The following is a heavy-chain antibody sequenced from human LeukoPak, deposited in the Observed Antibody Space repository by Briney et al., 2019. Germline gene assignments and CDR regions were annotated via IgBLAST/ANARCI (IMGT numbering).Heavy chain of an antibody. V-gene: IGHV3-23*01. CDR1: GFNFRNYA. CDR3: ATWSNAWEFDY. CDR2: ISRSGDST. Sequence: GGSLRLSCAASGFNFRNYAMSWVRQAPGKGLEWVSTISRSGDSTDYADSVKGRFTISRDNTKNSLYLRMSSLRAEDTAVYYCATWSNAWEFDYWGQGTLVSVSS. D-gene: IGHD1-26*01. J-gene: IGHJ4*02.